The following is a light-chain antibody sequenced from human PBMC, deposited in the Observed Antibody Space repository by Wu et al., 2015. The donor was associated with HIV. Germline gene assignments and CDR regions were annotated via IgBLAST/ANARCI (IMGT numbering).Light chain of an antibody. CDR2: AAS. J-gene: IGKJ4*01. CDR3: QQSRT. V-gene: IGKV3-15*01. CDR1: QSVSSN. Sequence: EIVMTQSPATLSVSPGERVTLSCRASQSVSSNLAWYQQKPGQAPRLLIYAASTRATGIPARFSGSGSETEFTLTISSLQSEDVAVYYCQQSRTFGGGTKVEIK.